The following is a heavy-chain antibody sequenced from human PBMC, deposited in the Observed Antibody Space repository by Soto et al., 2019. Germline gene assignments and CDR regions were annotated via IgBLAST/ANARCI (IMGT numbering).Heavy chain of an antibody. Sequence: QVQLVESGGGVVQPGRSLRLSCAASGFTFSVYGMHWVRQAPGKGLEWVALVSYDGSIKYYADSVKGRFTISRDNSKNTPFSEMNRLRVEDTAVYYCAKGGSPLAVGGNSPTSYFYGLAVWGQGTTVTVSS. CDR2: VSYDGSIK. CDR3: AKGGSPLAVGGNSPTSYFYGLAV. CDR1: GFTFSVYG. V-gene: IGHV3-30*18. J-gene: IGHJ6*02. D-gene: IGHD6-19*01.